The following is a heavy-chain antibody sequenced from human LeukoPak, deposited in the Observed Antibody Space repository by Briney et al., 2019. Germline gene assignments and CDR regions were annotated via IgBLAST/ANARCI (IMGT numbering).Heavy chain of an antibody. CDR1: GFTFSSYA. CDR2: ISGSGGST. V-gene: IGHV3-23*01. CDR3: AKAKVGATSLAYFDY. Sequence: GGSLRLSSAASGFTFSSYAMSWVRQAPGKGLEWVSAISGSGGSTYYADSVKGRFTISRDNSKNTLYLQMNSLRAEDTAVYYCAKAKVGATSLAYFDYWGQGTLVTVSS. J-gene: IGHJ4*02. D-gene: IGHD1-26*01.